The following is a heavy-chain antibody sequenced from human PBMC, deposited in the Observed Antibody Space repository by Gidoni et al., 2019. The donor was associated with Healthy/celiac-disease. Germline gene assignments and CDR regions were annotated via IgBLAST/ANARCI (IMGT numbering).Heavy chain of an antibody. V-gene: IGHV3-30*18. Sequence: QVQLVESGGGVVQPGRSLRLSCAASGFTFSSYGMHWVRQAPGKGLEWVAVISYDGSNKYYADSVKGRFTISRDNSKNTLYLQMNSLRAEDTAVYYCAKPPYYDILTGPGNYFDYWGQGTLVTVSS. CDR1: GFTFSSYG. CDR2: ISYDGSNK. D-gene: IGHD3-9*01. CDR3: AKPPYYDILTGPGNYFDY. J-gene: IGHJ4*02.